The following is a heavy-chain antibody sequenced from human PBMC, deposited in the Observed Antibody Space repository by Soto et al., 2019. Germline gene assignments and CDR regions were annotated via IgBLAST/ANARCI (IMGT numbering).Heavy chain of an antibody. CDR3: AKDPAYYYYYYMDV. V-gene: IGHV3-23*01. CDR1: GFTFSSYA. Sequence: EVQLLESGGGLVQPGGSLRLSCAASGFTFSSYAMSWVRQAPGKGLEWVSAISGRGGSTYYADSVKGRFTISRDNSKNTLYRQTNSMRAEDTAVYYCAKDPAYYYYYYMDVWGKGTTVTVSS. CDR2: ISGRGGST. J-gene: IGHJ6*03.